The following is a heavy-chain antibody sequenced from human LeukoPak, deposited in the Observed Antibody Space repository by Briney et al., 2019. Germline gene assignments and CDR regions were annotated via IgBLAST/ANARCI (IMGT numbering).Heavy chain of an antibody. D-gene: IGHD1-1*01. V-gene: IGHV5-51*01. CDR2: IYPGDSDT. Sequence: GESLKISCKGSGYSFTSYWIGWVRQMPGKGLEWMGIIYPGDSDTRYSPSFQGQVTISADKSISTAYLQWSSLKASDTAMYYCAIRNDILIRSRAFDIWGQGTMVTVSS. CDR1: GYSFTSYW. J-gene: IGHJ3*02. CDR3: AIRNDILIRSRAFDI.